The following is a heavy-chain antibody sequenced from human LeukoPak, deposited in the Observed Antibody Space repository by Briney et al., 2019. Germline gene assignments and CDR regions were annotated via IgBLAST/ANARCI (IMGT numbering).Heavy chain of an antibody. D-gene: IGHD1-7*01. CDR1: GYTFTSYY. CDR3: ARGALEIRNYGPTGFDP. CDR2: INPSGGST. Sequence: PGASVKVSCKASGYTFTSYYMHWVRQAPGQGLEWMGIINPSGGSTSYAQKFQGRVTMTRDTSTSTVYMELSSLRSEDTAVYYCARGALEIRNYGPTGFDPWGQGTLVTVSS. V-gene: IGHV1-46*01. J-gene: IGHJ5*02.